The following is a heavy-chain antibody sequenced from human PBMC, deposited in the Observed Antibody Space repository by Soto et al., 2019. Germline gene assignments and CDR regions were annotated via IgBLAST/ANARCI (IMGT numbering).Heavy chain of an antibody. CDR2: INSDGSST. V-gene: IGHV3-74*01. D-gene: IGHD1-1*01. J-gene: IGHJ6*03. Sequence: EVQLVESGGDLVQPGGSLRLSCAASGFTFSSYWMHWVRQAPGKGLVWVSRINSDGSSTSYADSVKGRFTISRDNAKNTLYLQMNSLRAEDTAVYYCARGRIDNIYYYYYMDVWGKGTTVTVSS. CDR3: ARGRIDNIYYYYYMDV. CDR1: GFTFSSYW.